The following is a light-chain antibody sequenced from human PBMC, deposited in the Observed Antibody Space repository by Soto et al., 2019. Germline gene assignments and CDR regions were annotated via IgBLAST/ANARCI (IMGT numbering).Light chain of an antibody. J-gene: IGKJ1*01. CDR2: GAS. V-gene: IGKV3-20*01. CDR1: QSVGSY. CDR3: QQYDISPWT. Sequence: IVLIPSPATLSLSQGARATLSCMASQSVGSYLAWYQHKPGKATRLLIYGASTRSTGFPDRFSGSGSGTDFNLNIIRLEPEDFEVYYCQQYDISPWTFGQGAKVDIK.